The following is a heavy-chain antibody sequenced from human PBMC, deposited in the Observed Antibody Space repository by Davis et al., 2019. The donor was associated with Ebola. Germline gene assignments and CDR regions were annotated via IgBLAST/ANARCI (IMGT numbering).Heavy chain of an antibody. CDR3: ARYGRGVNGWYFDL. CDR1: GDSVSRNSVT. CDR2: AYYRSTWHT. D-gene: IGHD3-10*02. V-gene: IGHV6-1*01. J-gene: IGHJ2*01. Sequence: SQTLSLTCCISGDSVSRNSVTWNWIRLSPSRGLEWLGRAYYRSTWHTDYGISVRGRITMNPDTSKNDFSLQLDSVTAEDTAIYYCARYGRGVNGWYFDLWGRGTQVTVSS.